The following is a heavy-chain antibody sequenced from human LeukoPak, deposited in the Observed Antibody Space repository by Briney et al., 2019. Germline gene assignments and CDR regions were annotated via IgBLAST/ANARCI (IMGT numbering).Heavy chain of an antibody. CDR1: GFTFSSYA. CDR3: AKDRDGYNEGYYFDY. J-gene: IGHJ4*02. Sequence: GGSLRLSCAASGFTFSSYAMSWVRQAPGRGLEWVSAISGSGGSTYYADSVKGRFTISRDNSKNTLYLQMNSLRAEDTAVYYCAKDRDGYNEGYYFDYWGQGTLVTVSS. CDR2: ISGSGGST. V-gene: IGHV3-23*01. D-gene: IGHD5-24*01.